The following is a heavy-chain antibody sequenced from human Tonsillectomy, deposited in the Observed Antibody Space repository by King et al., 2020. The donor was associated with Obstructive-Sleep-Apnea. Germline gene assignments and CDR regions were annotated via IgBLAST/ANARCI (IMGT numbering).Heavy chain of an antibody. J-gene: IGHJ4*02. CDR3: ARDYYEIAIDY. CDR1: GFNFRSYS. V-gene: IGHV3-21*01. D-gene: IGHD3-22*01. CDR2: ISSSSSYK. Sequence: DVQLVESGGVLVKPGGSLRLSCAASGFNFRSYSMNWVRQAPGKGLEWVASISSSSSYKYYADSVKGRFTISRDNTKNSLYLQMNSLRAEDTAVYYCARDYYEIAIDYWGQGTLVTVSS.